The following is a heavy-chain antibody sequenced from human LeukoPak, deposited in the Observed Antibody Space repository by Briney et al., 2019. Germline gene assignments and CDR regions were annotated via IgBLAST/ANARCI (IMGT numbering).Heavy chain of an antibody. Sequence: PSETLSLTCTVSGDSIGSYYWSWIRQPAGKGLEWIGRIHSSTSKNYNPSIKSRVTMSLDTSKNQFSLKVDSVTAADTAIYYCAREAVDYGSGSLDYWGQGTLVAVSS. CDR1: GDSIGSYY. CDR3: AREAVDYGSGSLDY. V-gene: IGHV4-4*07. J-gene: IGHJ4*02. CDR2: IHSSTSK. D-gene: IGHD3-10*01.